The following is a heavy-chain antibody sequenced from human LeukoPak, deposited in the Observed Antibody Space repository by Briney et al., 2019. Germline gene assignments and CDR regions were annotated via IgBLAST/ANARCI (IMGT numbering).Heavy chain of an antibody. V-gene: IGHV1-18*01. CDR2: ISAYNGNT. CDR3: AAYYYGSGSYYNYYFDY. Sequence: ASVKVSCKASGYTFTSYGISWVRQAPGQGLEWMGWISAYNGNTNYAQKLQGRVTMTTDTSTSTAYMELSSLRSEDTAVYYCAAYYYGSGSYYNYYFDYWGQGTLVTVSS. CDR1: GYTFTSYG. D-gene: IGHD3-10*01. J-gene: IGHJ4*02.